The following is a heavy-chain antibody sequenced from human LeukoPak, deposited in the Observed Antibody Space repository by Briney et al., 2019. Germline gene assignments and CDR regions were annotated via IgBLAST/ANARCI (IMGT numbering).Heavy chain of an antibody. CDR3: ARSSRFCSSSRCDGWYFDY. J-gene: IGHJ4*02. CDR2: IKQDGSEK. V-gene: IGHV3-7*01. D-gene: IGHD2-2*01. CDR1: GYTLSSYW. Sequence: GGSLRLSCAASGYTLSSYWMSWVRQAPGKGLEWVANIKQDGSEKYYVDSVRGRFTISRDNAKNSLYLQMNSRRAEDTAVYYCARSSRFCSSSRCDGWYFDYWGQGTLVTVSS.